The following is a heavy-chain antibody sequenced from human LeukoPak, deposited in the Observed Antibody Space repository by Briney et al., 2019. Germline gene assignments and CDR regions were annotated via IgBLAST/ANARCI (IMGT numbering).Heavy chain of an antibody. J-gene: IGHJ6*03. CDR2: IYYSGST. CDR3: ARQPGDILTGYYTNYYYYMDV. Sequence: SETLSLTCTVSGGSISSYYWSWIRQPPGKGLEWIGYIYYSGSTNYNPSLKSRVTISVDTSKNQFSLKLSSVTAADTAVYYCARQPGDILTGYYTNYYYYMDVWGKGTTVTVSS. V-gene: IGHV4-59*01. D-gene: IGHD3-9*01. CDR1: GGSISSYY.